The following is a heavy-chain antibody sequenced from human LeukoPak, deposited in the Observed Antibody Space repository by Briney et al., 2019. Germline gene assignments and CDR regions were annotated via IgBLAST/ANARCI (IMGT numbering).Heavy chain of an antibody. Sequence: SETLSLTCTVSGGSISNYYWSWIRQPPGKGLEWIGYIYYSGTTNYSPSLKSRVTISVDTSKNQFSLKLSSVTAADTAVYYCADRPPFDYWGQGTLVTVSS. CDR3: ADRPPFDY. V-gene: IGHV4-59*12. J-gene: IGHJ4*02. CDR1: GGSISNYY. CDR2: IYYSGTT.